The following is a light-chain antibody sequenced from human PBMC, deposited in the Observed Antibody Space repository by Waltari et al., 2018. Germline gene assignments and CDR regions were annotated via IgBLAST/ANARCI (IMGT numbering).Light chain of an antibody. CDR2: SKS. CDR1: PVSVSTSFS. CDR3: VLYMGSGIHWV. Sequence: VVNQQPSFSVSPGATVTLTCGLSPVSVSTSFSPSWYQQTPGQAPGTVIYSKSTRSSGVPDRFSGSILGNKAALTITGAQADDESDYYCVLYMGSGIHWVFGGGTKLTVL. V-gene: IGLV8-61*01. J-gene: IGLJ3*02.